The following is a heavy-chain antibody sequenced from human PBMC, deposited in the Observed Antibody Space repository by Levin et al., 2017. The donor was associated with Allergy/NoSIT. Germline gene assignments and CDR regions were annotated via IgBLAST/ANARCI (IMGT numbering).Heavy chain of an antibody. CDR1: GSSFSSYW. Sequence: GGSLRLSCKGFGSSFSSYWIGWVRQMPGKGLEWMGIIYPGDSDTRYSPSFQGQVTISADKSISTAYLQWNSLKASDTAMYYCARLPPSSYCSSTSCFYYYMDVWGKGTTVTVSS. CDR2: IYPGDSDT. D-gene: IGHD2-2*01. V-gene: IGHV5-51*01. J-gene: IGHJ6*03. CDR3: ARLPPSSYCSSTSCFYYYMDV.